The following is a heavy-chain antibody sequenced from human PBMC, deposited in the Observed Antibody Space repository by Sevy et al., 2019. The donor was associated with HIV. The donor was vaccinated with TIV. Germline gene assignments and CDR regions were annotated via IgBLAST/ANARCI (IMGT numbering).Heavy chain of an antibody. V-gene: IGHV3-30*02. CDR1: GFTFSSYG. J-gene: IGHJ4*02. CDR3: AKDRFRELSLFDY. Sequence: GGSLRLSCAASGFTFSSYGMHWVRQAPGKGLEWVAFIRYDGSNKYYADSVKGRFTISRDNSKNTLYLQMNSLRAEDTAVYYCAKDRFRELSLFDYWGQGTLVTVSS. D-gene: IGHD3-10*01. CDR2: IRYDGSNK.